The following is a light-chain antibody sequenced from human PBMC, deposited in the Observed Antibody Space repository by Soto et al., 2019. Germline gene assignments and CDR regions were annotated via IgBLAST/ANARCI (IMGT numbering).Light chain of an antibody. V-gene: IGKV3-20*01. J-gene: IGKJ1*01. CDR3: QQYGSSPWT. CDR2: GAS. Sequence: EIVLTQSPSTLSLPLGERATLSCRASQSVSSNYLAWYQQKPGQAPRLLLYGASSRATGIPDRFSGSGSETDFALTISRLEPEDFAVYHCQQYGSSPWTFGQGTKVDIK. CDR1: QSVSSNY.